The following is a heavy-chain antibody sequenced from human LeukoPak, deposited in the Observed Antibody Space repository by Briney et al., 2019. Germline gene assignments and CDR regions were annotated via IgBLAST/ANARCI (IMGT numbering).Heavy chain of an antibody. V-gene: IGHV1-69*05. Sequence: MGGVMAIFGGVKYGQKFQGRATITTDASTSTAYMELRSLTSEDTGIYYCARGELGDRSGFSFFDYWGQGTLVTVSS. J-gene: IGHJ4*02. D-gene: IGHD3-22*01. CDR3: ARGELGDRSGFSFFDY. CDR2: VMAIFGGV.